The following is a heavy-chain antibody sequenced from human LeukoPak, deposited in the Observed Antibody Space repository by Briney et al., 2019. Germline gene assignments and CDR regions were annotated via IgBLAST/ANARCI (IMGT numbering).Heavy chain of an antibody. CDR2: ISNDGNEN. Sequence: GGSLRLSCTASGLTFSSYGMHWVRQAPGKGLEGVAVISNDGNENYVAEPVKGRFTISRDNPKNTFYLQMNSLRVEDTAVYYCARGGVRSWHSTNPIYYFDYWGQGTLVTVSS. CDR3: ARGGVRSWHSTNPIYYFDY. CDR1: GLTFSSYG. J-gene: IGHJ4*02. V-gene: IGHV3-30*03. D-gene: IGHD6-13*01.